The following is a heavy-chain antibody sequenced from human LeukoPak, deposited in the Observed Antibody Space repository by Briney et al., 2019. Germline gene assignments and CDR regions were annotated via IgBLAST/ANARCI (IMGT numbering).Heavy chain of an antibody. V-gene: IGHV4-31*03. CDR1: GGSISGGGYY. J-gene: IGHJ3*02. CDR2: ISYSGDT. Sequence: SQTLSLTCTVSGGSISGGGYYWSWIRQHPGKALEWIGHISYSGDTYSTPSLKSRVTISVDTAKNQFSLKLSSVTAADTAVYYCARSRFCSGGSCGDFDAFDIWGQGTMVTCSS. D-gene: IGHD2-15*01. CDR3: ARSRFCSGGSCGDFDAFDI.